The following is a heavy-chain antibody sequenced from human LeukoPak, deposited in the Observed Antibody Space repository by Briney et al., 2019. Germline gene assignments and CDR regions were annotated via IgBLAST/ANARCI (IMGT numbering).Heavy chain of an antibody. CDR1: YW. CDR2: IYPGDSDT. Sequence: YWSWIRQHPGKGLEWMVIIYPGDSDTRYSPSFQGQVTISADKSISTAYLQWSSLKASDTAMYYCARDGPNYYDSSGYYDYWGQGTLVTVSS. J-gene: IGHJ4*02. V-gene: IGHV5-51*01. CDR3: ARDGPNYYDSSGYYDY. D-gene: IGHD3-22*01.